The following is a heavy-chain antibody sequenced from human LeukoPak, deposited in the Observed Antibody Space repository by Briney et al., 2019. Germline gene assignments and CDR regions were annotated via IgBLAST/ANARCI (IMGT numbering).Heavy chain of an antibody. CDR1: GGSISSYY. CDR3: ARATYYYDSSGYYLDY. J-gene: IGHJ4*02. Sequence: SETLSLTCTVSGGSISSYYWSWIRQPPGKGLERIGYIYYSGSTNYNPSLKSRVTISVDTSKNQFSLKLSSVTAADTAVYYCARATYYYDSSGYYLDYWGQGTLVTVSS. D-gene: IGHD3-22*01. V-gene: IGHV4-59*01. CDR2: IYYSGST.